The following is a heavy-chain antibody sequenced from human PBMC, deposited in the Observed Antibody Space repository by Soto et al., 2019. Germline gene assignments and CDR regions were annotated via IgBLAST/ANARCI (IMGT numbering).Heavy chain of an antibody. Sequence: SETLSLTCTVSGGSISSYYWSWIRQPPGKGLEWIGYIYYSGSTNYNPSLKSRVTISVDTSKNQFSLKLSSVTAADTAVYYCASILLYSSGWYFDYWGQGTLVTVSS. CDR2: IYYSGST. V-gene: IGHV4-59*01. J-gene: IGHJ4*02. CDR1: GGSISSYY. D-gene: IGHD6-19*01. CDR3: ASILLYSSGWYFDY.